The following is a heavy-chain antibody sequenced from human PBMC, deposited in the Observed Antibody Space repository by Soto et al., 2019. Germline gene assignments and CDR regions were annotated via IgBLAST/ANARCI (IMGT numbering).Heavy chain of an antibody. CDR3: ARTEGSGYDYFFDF. Sequence: QVQLQQSGPGLVKPSQTLSLTCTISGDSVSTNNVTWNWIRQSPSRGLEWLGRTFYRSKYYYDYALSVKGRITINADTSKNQFSLQMNSVTPEDTAVYYCARTEGSGYDYFFDFWGQVLLVTVSS. D-gene: IGHD5-12*01. CDR2: TFYRSKYYY. CDR1: GDSVSTNNVT. J-gene: IGHJ4*02. V-gene: IGHV6-1*01.